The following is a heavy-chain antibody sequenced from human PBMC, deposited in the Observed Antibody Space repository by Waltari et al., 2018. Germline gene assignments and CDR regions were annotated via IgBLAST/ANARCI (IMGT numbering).Heavy chain of an antibody. CDR1: GFTFSSYA. J-gene: IGHJ4*02. Sequence: EVQLLESGGGLVQPGGSLRLSCAASGFTFSSYAMSWVRQAPGKGWEWVSASSGSGGSTYYADSVKGRFTISRDNSKNTLYLQMNSLRAEDTAVYYCAKGGSGWYTYFDYWGQGTLVIVSS. CDR2: SSGSGGST. D-gene: IGHD6-19*01. V-gene: IGHV3-23*01. CDR3: AKGGSGWYTYFDY.